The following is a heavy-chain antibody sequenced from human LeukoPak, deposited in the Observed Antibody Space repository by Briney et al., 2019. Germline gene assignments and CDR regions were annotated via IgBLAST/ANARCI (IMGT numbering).Heavy chain of an antibody. D-gene: IGHD1-20*01. CDR3: ARDRGITGNLGWFDP. CDR2: IYYSGSA. J-gene: IGHJ5*02. Sequence: SETLSLTCTVSGDSMSSYYWGWIRQPPGKGLEWIGDIYYSGSANYNPSLKSRVIILADTSKNQFSLRLSSVTAADTAVYYCARDRGITGNLGWFDPWGQGTLVTVSS. CDR1: GDSMSSYY. V-gene: IGHV4-59*01.